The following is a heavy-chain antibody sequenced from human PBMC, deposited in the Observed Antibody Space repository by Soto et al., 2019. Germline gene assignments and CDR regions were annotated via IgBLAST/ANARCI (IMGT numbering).Heavy chain of an antibody. CDR2: IYWDDDK. J-gene: IGHJ5*02. CDR1: GFSLSTSGVG. Sequence: QITLKESGPTLVKPTQTLTLTCTFSGFSLSTSGVGVGWIRQPPGKALEWLALIYWDDDKRYSPSLKSRLIITKDTAKNQVVLTMTNMDPVDTATYYCAHSLIGYYYDSSGSNWFDPWGQGTLVTVSS. D-gene: IGHD3-22*01. CDR3: AHSLIGYYYDSSGSNWFDP. V-gene: IGHV2-5*02.